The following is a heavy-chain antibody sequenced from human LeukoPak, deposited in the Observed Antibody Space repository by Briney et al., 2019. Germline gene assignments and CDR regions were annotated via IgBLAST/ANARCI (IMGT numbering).Heavy chain of an antibody. CDR2: IYYSGTT. V-gene: IGHV4-59*08. J-gene: IGHJ4*02. Sequence: PSETLSLTCSVSGGSISKYYWSWVRQSPGKALEWIGYIYYSGTTNYNPSLKSRVTMSVYTSKNQFSLKLSSVTAADTAVYYCARHSHFHYWGRGTLVTVSS. CDR1: GGSISKYY. CDR3: ARHSHFHY.